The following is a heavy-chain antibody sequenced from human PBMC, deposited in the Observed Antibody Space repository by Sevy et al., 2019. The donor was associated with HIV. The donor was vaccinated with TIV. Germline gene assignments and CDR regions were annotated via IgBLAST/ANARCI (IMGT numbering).Heavy chain of an antibody. Sequence: SETLSLTCTVSGGSIRSGTYYWNWIRQPAGKRLEWIGRIYTTGSTDYNPSIKSRVTISVDTSKNQFSLTLSSVTAADTAVYYCARSMVRGNTPHLDTFHYWGQGTLVTVSS. CDR3: ARSMVRGNTPHLDTFHY. CDR2: IYTTGST. V-gene: IGHV4-61*02. CDR1: GGSIRSGTYY. J-gene: IGHJ4*02. D-gene: IGHD3-10*01.